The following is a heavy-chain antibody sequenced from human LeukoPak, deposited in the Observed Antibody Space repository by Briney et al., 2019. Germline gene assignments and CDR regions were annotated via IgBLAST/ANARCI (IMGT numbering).Heavy chain of an antibody. CDR2: IYTSGST. V-gene: IGHV4-61*02. Sequence: SETLSLTCTVSGGSISSGDYYWSWIRQPAGKGLEWIGRIYTSGSTNYNPSLKSRVTISVDTSKNQFSLKLSSVTAADTAVYYCARADSDYYDSSGYHDAFDIWGQGTMVTVSS. D-gene: IGHD3-22*01. CDR1: GGSISSGDYY. J-gene: IGHJ3*02. CDR3: ARADSDYYDSSGYHDAFDI.